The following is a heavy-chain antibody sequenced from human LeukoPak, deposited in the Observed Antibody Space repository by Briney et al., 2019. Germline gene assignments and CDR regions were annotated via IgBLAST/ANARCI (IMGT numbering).Heavy chain of an antibody. Sequence: GGSLRLSCAASGFAFSNYAMSWVRQAPGKGLEWVSAITGGGSGIYYADSMKSRFTISRDNSKNTLYLQINSLRAEDTAVYYCAKWGDYDVLTGYYVSDYWGQGTLVTVSS. V-gene: IGHV3-23*01. CDR2: ITGGGSGI. CDR1: GFAFSNYA. D-gene: IGHD3-9*01. CDR3: AKWGDYDVLTGYYVSDY. J-gene: IGHJ4*02.